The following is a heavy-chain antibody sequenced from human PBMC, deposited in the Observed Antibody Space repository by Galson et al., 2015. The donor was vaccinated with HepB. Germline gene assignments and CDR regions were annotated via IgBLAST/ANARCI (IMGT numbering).Heavy chain of an antibody. Sequence: SLRLSCAASGFTFSSYAMHWVRQAPGKGLEWVAVISYDGSNKYYADSVKGRFTISRDNSKNTLYLQMNSLRAEDTAVYYCARDAYHTGIAVAGYYYDDGMDVWGQGTTVTVSS. V-gene: IGHV3-30*04. CDR3: ARDAYHTGIAVAGYYYDDGMDV. D-gene: IGHD6-19*01. CDR2: ISYDGSNK. CDR1: GFTFSSYA. J-gene: IGHJ6*02.